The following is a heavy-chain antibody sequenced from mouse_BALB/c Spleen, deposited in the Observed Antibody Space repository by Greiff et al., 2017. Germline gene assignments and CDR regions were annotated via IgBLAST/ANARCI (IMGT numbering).Heavy chain of an antibody. V-gene: IGHV5-17*02. Sequence: EVKLVESGGGLVQPGGSRKLSCAASGFTFSSFGMHWVRQAPEKGLEWVAYISSGSSTIYYADTVKGRFTISRDNPKNTLFLQMTSLRSEDTAMYYCARRGLYFYAMDYWGQGTSVTVSS. CDR2: ISSGSSTI. J-gene: IGHJ4*01. CDR1: GFTFSSFG. CDR3: ARRGLYFYAMDY. D-gene: IGHD3-3*01.